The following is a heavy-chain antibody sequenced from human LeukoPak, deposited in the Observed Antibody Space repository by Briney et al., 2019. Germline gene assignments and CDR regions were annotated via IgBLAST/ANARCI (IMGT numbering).Heavy chain of an antibody. V-gene: IGHV3-74*01. Sequence: GGSLRLSCAASGFTFSSYWMHWVRQAPGKGLVWVSRINSDGSSTNYADSVKGRFTISRDNAKNTLYLQMISLRAEDTAVYYCARNVLPGYFDYWGQGTLVTVSS. CDR2: INSDGSST. J-gene: IGHJ4*02. CDR1: GFTFSSYW. D-gene: IGHD2-15*01. CDR3: ARNVLPGYFDY.